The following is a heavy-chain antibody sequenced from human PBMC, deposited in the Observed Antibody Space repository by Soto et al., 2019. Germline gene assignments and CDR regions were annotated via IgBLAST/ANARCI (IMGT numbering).Heavy chain of an antibody. Sequence: QVQLQQWGAGLLKPSETLSLTCAVYGGSFSGYYWSWIRQPPGKGLEWIGEINHSGSTNYNPSLKSRVTRSVDPSKNQYSLKMRSVTAAHTAVYYCAILGKTVGNYYYYGMDVWGQGTTVTVSS. CDR3: AILGKTVGNYYYYGMDV. J-gene: IGHJ6*02. CDR2: INHSGST. D-gene: IGHD1-26*01. CDR1: GGSFSGYY. V-gene: IGHV4-34*01.